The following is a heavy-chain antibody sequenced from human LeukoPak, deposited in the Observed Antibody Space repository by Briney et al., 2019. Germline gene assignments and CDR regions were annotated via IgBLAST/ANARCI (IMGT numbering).Heavy chain of an antibody. J-gene: IGHJ4*02. Sequence: SETLSLTCTVSGGSISSHYWSWIRQPPGEGREWIRYIYYSGTTNYNPSLKSRVTISVDTSKNQFSLKLSSVTAADTAVYYCARGVYIAAAQYAYWGQGTLVTVSS. CDR2: IYYSGTT. D-gene: IGHD6-13*01. CDR3: ARGVYIAAAQYAY. CDR1: GGSISSHY. V-gene: IGHV4-59*11.